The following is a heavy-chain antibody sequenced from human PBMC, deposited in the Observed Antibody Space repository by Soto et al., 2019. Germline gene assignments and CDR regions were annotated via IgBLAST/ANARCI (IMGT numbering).Heavy chain of an antibody. CDR3: ARSPPGGSYGKLDY. CDR1: GYTFTSYG. J-gene: IGHJ4*02. V-gene: IGHV1-18*04. CDR2: ISAYNGNT. D-gene: IGHD5-18*01. Sequence: GASVKVSCKASGYTFTSYGISWVRQAPGQGLEWMGWISAYNGNTNYAQKLQGRVTMTTDTSTSTAYMELRSLRSDDAAVYYCARSPPGGSYGKLDYWGQGTLVTVSS.